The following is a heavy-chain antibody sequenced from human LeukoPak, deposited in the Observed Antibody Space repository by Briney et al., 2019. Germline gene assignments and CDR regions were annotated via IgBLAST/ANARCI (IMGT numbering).Heavy chain of an antibody. V-gene: IGHV1-69*01. CDR2: IIPIFDTA. Sequence: SVKVSCKASGGTFSKYPINWVRQAPGQGLEWMGGIIPIFDTANYAQKFQGRVTITADESTSTAYMELNSLRSEDTAVYYCARDPSMIRGENTPYFDYWGQGTLVTVSS. CDR1: GGTFSKYP. J-gene: IGHJ4*02. CDR3: ARDPSMIRGENTPYFDY. D-gene: IGHD3-10*01.